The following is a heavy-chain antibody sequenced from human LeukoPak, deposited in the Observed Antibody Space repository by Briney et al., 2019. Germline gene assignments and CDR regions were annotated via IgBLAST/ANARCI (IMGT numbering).Heavy chain of an antibody. CDR2: ISSSSSYI. Sequence: GGSLRLSCAASGFAFSSYTMNWVRQAPGKGLEWVSSISSSSSYIYYADSVKGRFTISRDNAKNSLYLQMNSLRAEDTGVYYCVRAPATNEWRCMDYWGQGMQVTVSS. J-gene: IGHJ4*02. D-gene: IGHD2-8*02. V-gene: IGHV3-21*06. CDR3: VRAPATNEWRCMDY. CDR1: GFAFSSYT.